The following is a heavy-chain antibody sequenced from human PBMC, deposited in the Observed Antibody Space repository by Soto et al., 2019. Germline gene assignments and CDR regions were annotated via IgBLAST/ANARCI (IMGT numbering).Heavy chain of an antibody. CDR3: ARGPLTMLVVVGYAFDL. CDR2: INASNGNT. J-gene: IGHJ3*01. Sequence: AAVMVSCKASGYTFTSYAMHWVRQAPGQGREWMGWINASNGNTRYSQKFQGRVTITRDTSATTAYTELSSLRSEDTAAYHCARGPLTMLVVVGYAFDLWGQGTMVTVSS. V-gene: IGHV1-3*01. CDR1: GYTFTSYA. D-gene: IGHD3-22*01.